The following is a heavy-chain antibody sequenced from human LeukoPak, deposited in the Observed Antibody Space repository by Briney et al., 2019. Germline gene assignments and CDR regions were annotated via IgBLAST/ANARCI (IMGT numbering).Heavy chain of an antibody. V-gene: IGHV4-59*07. CDR3: ARCGSYHTCGDY. CDR2: IYYSGST. D-gene: IGHD1-26*01. J-gene: IGHJ4*02. Sequence: SDTLSLMCTVSVGSISSYYWSWIRQPPGKGLEWIGYIYYSGSTNYNPSLKSRVTISVDTSKNQFSLKLSSVTAADTAVYYCARCGSYHTCGDYWGQGTLVTVSS. CDR1: VGSISSYY.